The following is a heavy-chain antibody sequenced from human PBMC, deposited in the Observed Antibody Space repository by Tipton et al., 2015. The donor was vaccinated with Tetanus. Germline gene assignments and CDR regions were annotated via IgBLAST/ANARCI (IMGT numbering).Heavy chain of an antibody. V-gene: IGHV4-4*07. D-gene: IGHD1-1*01. CDR3: ARDTTRGGFDS. J-gene: IGHJ4*02. CDR1: GGSISAYY. Sequence: TLSLTCSVSGGSISAYYWSWIRQSPGRGLEWIGQIYRSGSTDYNPALKSRVTMSVDVPKNQFSLRLRSVTAADTAVYYCARDTTRGGFDSWGQGALVTVSA. CDR2: IYRSGST.